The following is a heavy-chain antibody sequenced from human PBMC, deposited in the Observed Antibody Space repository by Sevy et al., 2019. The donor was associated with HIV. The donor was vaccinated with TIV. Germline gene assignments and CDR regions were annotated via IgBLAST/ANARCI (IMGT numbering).Heavy chain of an antibody. CDR1: GFTFSDHY. V-gene: IGHV3-72*01. CDR2: TRNKADGYTT. Sequence: GGSLRLSCAASGFTFSDHYMEWVRQAPGKGLEWVGRTRNKADGYTTENAASGKGSFTISREDSENSLYLQMNSLKTEDTAVYYCSTHAGIAAAGRVFDYWGQGALVTVSS. CDR3: STHAGIAAAGRVFDY. J-gene: IGHJ4*02. D-gene: IGHD6-13*01.